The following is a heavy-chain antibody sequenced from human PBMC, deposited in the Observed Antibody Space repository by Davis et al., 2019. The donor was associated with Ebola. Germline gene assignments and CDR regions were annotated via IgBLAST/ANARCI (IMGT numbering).Heavy chain of an antibody. V-gene: IGHV3-48*03. Sequence: GESLKISCAASGFTFSSYEMNWVRQAPGKGLEWVSYISTSGSNIYYADSVKGRFTISRDNAKNSLYLQMNSLRAEDTALYYCARENSQDDAFDIWGQGTMVTVSS. CDR3: ARENSQDDAFDI. J-gene: IGHJ3*02. D-gene: IGHD2-21*01. CDR2: ISTSGSNI. CDR1: GFTFSSYE.